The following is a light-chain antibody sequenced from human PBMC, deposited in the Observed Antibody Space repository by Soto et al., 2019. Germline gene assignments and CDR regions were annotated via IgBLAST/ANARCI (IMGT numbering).Light chain of an antibody. CDR3: QQRHNSWT. J-gene: IGKJ1*01. CDR1: QGIGDT. CDR2: DAS. Sequence: EVVMTQSPATLSVSPGEGVTLSCRASQGIGDTLAWYQHKPGQTPRHLIYDASNRATGIPARFSGSGSGTDFTLTISSLEPEDFALYYCQQRHNSWTFGQGTKVDIK. V-gene: IGKV3D-11*01.